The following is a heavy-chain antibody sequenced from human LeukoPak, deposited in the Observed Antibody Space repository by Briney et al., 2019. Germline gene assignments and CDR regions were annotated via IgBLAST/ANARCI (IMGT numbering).Heavy chain of an antibody. V-gene: IGHV3-33*01. CDR3: ARAISYCSRGSCYSVDY. D-gene: IGHD2-15*01. CDR1: GFTFSTYG. Sequence: GGSLRLSCAASGFTFSTYGMHWVRQAPGKGLEWVVVIWFDGSNKNYADSVKGRFTISRDNSKNTLYLQMNSLRAEDTAVYYCARAISYCSRGSCYSVDYWGQGTLVTVSS. CDR2: IWFDGSNK. J-gene: IGHJ4*02.